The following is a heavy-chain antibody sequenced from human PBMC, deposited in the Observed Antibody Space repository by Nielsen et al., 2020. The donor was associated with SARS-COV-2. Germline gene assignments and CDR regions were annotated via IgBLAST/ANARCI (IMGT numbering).Heavy chain of an antibody. CDR2: ISSSSSTI. V-gene: IGHV3-48*01. CDR3: AKEWARYCSGGSCYRFDY. D-gene: IGHD2-15*01. Sequence: WIRQPPGKGLEWVSYISSSSSTIYYADSVKGRFTISRDNSKNTLYLQMNSLRAEDTAVYYCAKEWARYCSGGSCYRFDYWGQGTLVTVSS. J-gene: IGHJ4*02.